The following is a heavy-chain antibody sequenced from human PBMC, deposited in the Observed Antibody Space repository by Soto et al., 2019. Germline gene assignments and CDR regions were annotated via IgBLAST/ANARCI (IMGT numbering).Heavy chain of an antibody. CDR1: GFTFRSYW. J-gene: IGHJ4*02. Sequence: PGGSLSLSCAAYGFTFRSYWMAWVRQAPGEGLEWVASIKQDGSDIHYVDSVKGRFTISRDNAENSLYLQMNSLRAEDTAVYYCARRGIPAAGTTFDYWGLGTLVTVSS. V-gene: IGHV3-7*05. CDR2: IKQDGSDI. CDR3: ARRGIPAAGTTFDY. D-gene: IGHD6-13*01.